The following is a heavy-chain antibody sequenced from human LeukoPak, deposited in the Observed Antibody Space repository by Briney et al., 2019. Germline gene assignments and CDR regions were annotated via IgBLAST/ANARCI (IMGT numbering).Heavy chain of an antibody. V-gene: IGHV4-4*07. CDR2: IYTSGST. D-gene: IGHD3-22*01. Sequence: PSETLSLTCTVSGGSISSYYWSWIRQPAGKGLEWIGRIYTSGSTNYNPSLKSRVTMSVDTSKNQFSLKLSSVTAADTAVYYCARDLMDNYDSSGYYDKPDAFDIWGQGTMVTVSS. J-gene: IGHJ3*02. CDR3: ARDLMDNYDSSGYYDKPDAFDI. CDR1: GGSISSYY.